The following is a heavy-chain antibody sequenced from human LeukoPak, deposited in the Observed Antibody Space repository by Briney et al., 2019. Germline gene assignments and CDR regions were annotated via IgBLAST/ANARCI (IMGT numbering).Heavy chain of an antibody. CDR3: ARRLRYYYCMDV. J-gene: IGHJ6*03. V-gene: IGHV3-23*01. CDR1: GFTFSSYA. CDR2: ISGSGGST. Sequence: GGSLRLSCAASGFTFSSYAMSWVRQAPGKGLEWVSAISGSGGSTYYADSVKGRFTISRDNSKNTLYLQMNSLRAEDTAVYYCARRLRYYYCMDVWGKGTTVTVSS.